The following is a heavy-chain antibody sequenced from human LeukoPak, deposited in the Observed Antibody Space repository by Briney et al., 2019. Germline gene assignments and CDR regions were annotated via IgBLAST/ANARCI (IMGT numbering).Heavy chain of an antibody. CDR1: GYTFTSYA. V-gene: IGHV7-4-1*02. J-gene: IGHJ6*03. Sequence: ASVKVSCKASGYTFTSYAMNWVRQAPGQGLEWMGWINTNTGNPTYAQGFTGRYVFSLDTSVSTAYLQISSLKAEDTAVYYCAREWVIHSSSWYFGLPAHIGYYMDVWGKGTKVTVSS. CDR3: AREWVIHSSSWYFGLPAHIGYYMDV. D-gene: IGHD6-13*01. CDR2: INTNTGNP.